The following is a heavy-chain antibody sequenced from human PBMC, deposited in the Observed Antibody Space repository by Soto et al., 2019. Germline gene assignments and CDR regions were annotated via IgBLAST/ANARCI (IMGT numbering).Heavy chain of an antibody. CDR1: VFTFSSYW. V-gene: IGHV3-74*01. CDR3: ARGGSLNWYFDL. Sequence: EVQLVESGGGLVQPGGSLRLSCAASVFTFSSYWMHWVRQAPGKGLVWVSRINSDGSSTSYADSVKGRFTISRDTAKNTLYLQMNSPRAEDTAVYYCARGGSLNWYFDLWGRGTLVTVSS. D-gene: IGHD1-26*01. J-gene: IGHJ2*01. CDR2: INSDGSST.